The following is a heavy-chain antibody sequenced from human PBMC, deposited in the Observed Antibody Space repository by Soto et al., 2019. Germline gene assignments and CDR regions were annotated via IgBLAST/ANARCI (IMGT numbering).Heavy chain of an antibody. CDR2: ISAYNGNT. CDR3: AREGPYYDFWSGYYSDSNWFDP. V-gene: IGHV1-18*01. D-gene: IGHD3-3*01. CDR1: GYTFTSYG. J-gene: IGHJ5*02. Sequence: ASVKVSCKASGYTFTSYGISWVRQAPGQGLEWMGWISAYNGNTNYAQKLQGRVTMTTDTSTSTAYMELRSLRSDGTAVYHCAREGPYYDFWSGYYSDSNWFDPWGQGTLVTVSS.